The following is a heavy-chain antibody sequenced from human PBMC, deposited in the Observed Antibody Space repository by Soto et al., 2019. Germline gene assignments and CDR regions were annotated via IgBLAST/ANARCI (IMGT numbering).Heavy chain of an antibody. J-gene: IGHJ3*02. CDR1: GFTFISYS. CDR2: ISSSSSTI. V-gene: IGHV3-48*02. D-gene: IGHD2-8*01. CDR3: ASQLLFRMVYATDDAFDI. Sequence: GGSLRVSCAASGFTFISYSMNWVRQAPGKGLEWVSYISSSSSTIYYADSVKGRFTISRDNAKNSLYLQMNSLRDEDTAVYYCASQLLFRMVYATDDAFDIWGQGTMVTVSS.